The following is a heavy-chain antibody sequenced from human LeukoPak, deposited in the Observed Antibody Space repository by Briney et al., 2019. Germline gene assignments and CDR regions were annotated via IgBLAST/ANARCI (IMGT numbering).Heavy chain of an antibody. CDR3: ATRAPRYCSSTSCYWGRASWFDP. J-gene: IGHJ5*02. V-gene: IGHV4-34*01. Sequence: SETLSLTCAVYGGSFSGYYWSWIRQPPGKGLEWIGEINHSGSTNYNPSLKSRVTTSVDTSKNQFSLKLSSVIAADTAVYYCATRAPRYCSSTSCYWGRASWFDPWGQGTLVTVSS. D-gene: IGHD2-2*01. CDR2: INHSGST. CDR1: GGSFSGYY.